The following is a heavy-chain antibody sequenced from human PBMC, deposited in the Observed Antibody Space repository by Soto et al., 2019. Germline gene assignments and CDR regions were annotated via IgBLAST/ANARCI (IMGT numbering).Heavy chain of an antibody. D-gene: IGHD5-18*01. J-gene: IGHJ6*02. CDR1: GFTFSSYA. V-gene: IGHV3-30-3*01. CDR2: ISYDGSNK. CDR3: AREGGTAMVRYYYYYYGMDV. Sequence: LRLSCAASGFTFSSYAMHWVRQAPGKGLEWVADISYDGSNKYYADSVKGRFTISRDNSKNTLYLQMNSLRAEDTAVYYCAREGGTAMVRYYYYYYGMDVWGQGTTVTVSS.